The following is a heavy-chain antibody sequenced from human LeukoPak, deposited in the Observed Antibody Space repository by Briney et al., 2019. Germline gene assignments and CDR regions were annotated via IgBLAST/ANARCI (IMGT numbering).Heavy chain of an antibody. CDR2: IYYSGST. Sequence: SETLSLTCTVSGGSISSYYWSWIRQPPGKGLEWIGYIYYSGSTNYNPSLKSRVTISVDTSKNQFSLKLSSLTAADTAVYYCARHRLLLNYFDYWGQGTLVTVSS. CDR1: GGSISSYY. CDR3: ARHRLLLNYFDY. J-gene: IGHJ4*02. V-gene: IGHV4-59*08. D-gene: IGHD3-10*01.